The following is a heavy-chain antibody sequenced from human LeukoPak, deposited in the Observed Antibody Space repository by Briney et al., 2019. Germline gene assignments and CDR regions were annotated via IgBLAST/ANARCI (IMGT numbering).Heavy chain of an antibody. CDR2: ISGSGGST. V-gene: IGHV3-23*01. CDR3: AAGGYDYTSPVDY. D-gene: IGHD4-11*01. Sequence: QPGGTLRLSCAASGFTFSSYGMSWVRQAPGKGLEWVSAISGSGGSTYYADSVKGRFTISRDNSKNTLYLQMNSLRAEDTAVYYCAAGGYDYTSPVDYWGQGTLVTVSS. CDR1: GFTFSSYG. J-gene: IGHJ4*02.